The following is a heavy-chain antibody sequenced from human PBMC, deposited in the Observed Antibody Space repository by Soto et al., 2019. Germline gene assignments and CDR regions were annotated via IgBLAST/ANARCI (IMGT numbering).Heavy chain of an antibody. J-gene: IGHJ6*02. Sequence: APLKISCKGCGYSFTSYWISWVRQMPGKGLEWMGSIDPSDSYTNYSPSFQGHVTISADKSISTAYLQWSSLKASDTAMYYCARPGTNSYYYYYGMDVWGQGTTVTASS. CDR2: IDPSDSYT. CDR3: ARPGTNSYYYYYGMDV. CDR1: GYSFTSYW. D-gene: IGHD1-7*01. V-gene: IGHV5-10-1*01.